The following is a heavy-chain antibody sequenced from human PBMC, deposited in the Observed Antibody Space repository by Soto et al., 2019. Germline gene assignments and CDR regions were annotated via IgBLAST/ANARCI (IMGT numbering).Heavy chain of an antibody. J-gene: IGHJ6*02. CDR3: ASITMVRGHYYYGMDV. Sequence: TLSHTCAVSGGSISSGGYSWSWIRQPPGKGLEWIGYIYHSGSTYYNPSLKSRVTISVDRSKSQFSLKLSSVTAADTAVYYCASITMVRGHYYYGMDVWGQGTTVTVSS. CDR2: IYHSGST. D-gene: IGHD3-10*01. CDR1: GGSISSGGYS. V-gene: IGHV4-30-2*01.